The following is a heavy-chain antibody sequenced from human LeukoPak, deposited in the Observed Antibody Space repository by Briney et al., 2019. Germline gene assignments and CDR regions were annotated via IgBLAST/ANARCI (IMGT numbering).Heavy chain of an antibody. CDR3: ARDQENYDSSGYYYEENWFDP. V-gene: IGHV1-69*04. J-gene: IGHJ5*02. D-gene: IGHD3-22*01. CDR1: GYTFTGYY. Sequence: SVKVSCKASGYTFTGYYMHWVRQAPGQGLEWMGRIIPILGIANYAQKFQGRVTITADKSTSTAYMELSSLRSEDTAVYYCARDQENYDSSGYYYEENWFDPWGQGTLVTVSS. CDR2: IIPILGIA.